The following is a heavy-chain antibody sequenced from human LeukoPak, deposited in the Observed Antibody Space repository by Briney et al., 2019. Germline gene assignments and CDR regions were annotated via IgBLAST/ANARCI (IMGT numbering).Heavy chain of an antibody. Sequence: ASVKVSCKASGYTFTSYGISWVRRAPGQGLEWMGWISAYNGNTNYAQKLQGRVTMTTDTSTSTAYMELRSLRSDDTAVYYCALIAAAGYFDPWGQGTLVTVSS. CDR2: ISAYNGNT. CDR1: GYTFTSYG. D-gene: IGHD6-13*01. V-gene: IGHV1-18*04. J-gene: IGHJ5*02. CDR3: ALIAAAGYFDP.